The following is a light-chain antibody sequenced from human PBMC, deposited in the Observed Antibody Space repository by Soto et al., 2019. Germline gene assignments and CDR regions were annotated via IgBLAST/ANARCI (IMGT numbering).Light chain of an antibody. Sequence: DIQMTQSPSSLSASVGDRVTITCRASQSITNNLNWYQQKPGKAPKLPIYAASSLQSGVPSMFSGSGSGTDFTLTTSSLQPEDFETYYCQNSYYTLHTAGQVTKLESK. V-gene: IGKV1-39*01. J-gene: IGKJ2*01. CDR1: QSITNN. CDR2: AAS. CDR3: QNSYYTLHT.